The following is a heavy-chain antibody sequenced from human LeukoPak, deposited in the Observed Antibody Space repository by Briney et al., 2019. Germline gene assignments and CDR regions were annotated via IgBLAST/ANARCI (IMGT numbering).Heavy chain of an antibody. CDR2: ISSSSSYI. Sequence: PGGSLRLSCAASGFTFSNSNMNWVRQAPGKGLEWVASISSSSSYIYYADSVKGRFTISRDNAKNSPYLQMNSLRAEDTAVYYCAIDRSSGYYGLDFWGQGTLVTVSS. CDR1: GFTFSNSN. J-gene: IGHJ4*02. CDR3: AIDRSSGYYGLDF. D-gene: IGHD3-22*01. V-gene: IGHV3-21*04.